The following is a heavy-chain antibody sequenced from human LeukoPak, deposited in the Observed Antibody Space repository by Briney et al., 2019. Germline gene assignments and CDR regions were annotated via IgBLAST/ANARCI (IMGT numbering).Heavy chain of an antibody. D-gene: IGHD4-23*01. J-gene: IGHJ4*02. V-gene: IGHV3-74*01. Sequence: GGSLRLSCAASGFTFSSYWMNWVRQAPGEGLVWVSRIASDGSSTTYADSVKGRFSISRDNAKNTLYLQMNSLRVEDTAVYYCARGRPHGNDYWGQETLVTVSS. CDR2: IASDGSST. CDR1: GFTFSSYW. CDR3: ARGRPHGNDY.